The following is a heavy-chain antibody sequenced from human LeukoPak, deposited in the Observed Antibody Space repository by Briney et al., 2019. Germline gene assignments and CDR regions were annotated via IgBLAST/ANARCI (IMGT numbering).Heavy chain of an antibody. D-gene: IGHD2-2*01. CDR2: TIPIFGTA. CDR3: ARVIRPAATLNYYYYMDV. CDR1: GGTFSSYA. Sequence: SVKVSCKASGGTFSSYAISWVRQAPGQGLEWMGGTIPIFGTANYAQKFQGRVTITTDESTSTAYMELSSLRSEDTAVYYCARVIRPAATLNYYYYMDVWGQGTMVTVSS. J-gene: IGHJ6*03. V-gene: IGHV1-69*05.